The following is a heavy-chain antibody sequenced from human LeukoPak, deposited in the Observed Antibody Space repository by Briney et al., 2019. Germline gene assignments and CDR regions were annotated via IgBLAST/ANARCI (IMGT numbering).Heavy chain of an antibody. J-gene: IGHJ4*02. CDR3: ARRRGNFWSDYYAFDY. CDR2: IYYSGST. V-gene: IGHV4-59*08. Sequence: PSETLSLTCTVSGGSISSYYWSWIRQPPGKGLEWIGYIYYSGSTNYNPSLTSRVTISLDTSKSQFSLKLSSVTAADTAVYYCARRRGNFWSDYYAFDYWGLGTLVTISS. CDR1: GGSISSYY. D-gene: IGHD3-3*01.